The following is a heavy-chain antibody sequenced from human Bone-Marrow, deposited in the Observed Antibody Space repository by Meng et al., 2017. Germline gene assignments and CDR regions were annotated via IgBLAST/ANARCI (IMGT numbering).Heavy chain of an antibody. Sequence: QVQLVQAGAGVKKPGASVKVSCRASGYTFTDYYMHWLRQAPGQGLEWMGWINPNSGGTKYAQNFQGRVTMTRDKSISTAYMELSRLKSDDTAVYYCARTYGDYCFDYWGQGTLVTVSS. V-gene: IGHV1-2*02. J-gene: IGHJ4*02. D-gene: IGHD4-17*01. CDR3: ARTYGDYCFDY. CDR2: INPNSGGT. CDR1: GYTFTDYY.